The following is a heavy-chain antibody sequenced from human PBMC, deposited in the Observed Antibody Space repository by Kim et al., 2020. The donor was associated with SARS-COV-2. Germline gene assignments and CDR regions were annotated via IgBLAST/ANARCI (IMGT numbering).Heavy chain of an antibody. J-gene: IGHJ4*02. CDR3: ARDLLERWLQSPSFDY. V-gene: IGHV3-21*01. D-gene: IGHD5-12*01. Sequence: SVKSRFTISRDNAKNTLYLQMNSLRAEDTAVYYCARDLLERWLQSPSFDYWGQGTLVTVSS.